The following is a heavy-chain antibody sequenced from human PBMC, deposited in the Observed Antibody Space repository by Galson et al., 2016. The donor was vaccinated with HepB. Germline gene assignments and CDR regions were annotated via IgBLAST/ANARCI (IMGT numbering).Heavy chain of an antibody. CDR1: GFTFTSYA. CDR2: ITGRGSNT. Sequence: SLRLSCAASGFTFTSYALTWVRRAPRMGLEWVSTITGRGSNTYYADSVKGRFTISRDNSKNILYLQMNNLRVDDKAVYYCVKCDGDYEYFQQWGQGTLVTVSS. CDR3: VKCDGDYEYFQQ. D-gene: IGHD4-17*01. V-gene: IGHV3-23*01. J-gene: IGHJ1*01.